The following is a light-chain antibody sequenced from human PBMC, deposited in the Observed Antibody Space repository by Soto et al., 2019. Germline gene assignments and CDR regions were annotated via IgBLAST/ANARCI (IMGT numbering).Light chain of an antibody. Sequence: DIQMTQSPSSLSASVGDRVTITCQASQDIVDYLNWYQQKAGKAPKLLIYDASNLETGVPSRFSGSGSGTDFTFTISSLQPEDIATYYCQQYGNLPRTFVQGTKLEI. J-gene: IGKJ2*01. CDR3: QQYGNLPRT. V-gene: IGKV1-33*01. CDR2: DAS. CDR1: QDIVDY.